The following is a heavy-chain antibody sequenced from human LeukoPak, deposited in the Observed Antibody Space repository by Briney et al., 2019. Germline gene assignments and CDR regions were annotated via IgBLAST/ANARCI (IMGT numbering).Heavy chain of an antibody. Sequence: PGGSLRLSCAASGFTFSSYGMHWVRQAPGKGLEWVAVIWYDGSNKYYADSVKGRFTISRDNSKNTLYLQMNSLRAEDTAVYYCAKDRGDGYNYYYFDYWGQGTLVTVSS. J-gene: IGHJ4*02. CDR1: GFTFSSYG. D-gene: IGHD5-24*01. CDR2: IWYDGSNK. V-gene: IGHV3-33*06. CDR3: AKDRGDGYNYYYFDY.